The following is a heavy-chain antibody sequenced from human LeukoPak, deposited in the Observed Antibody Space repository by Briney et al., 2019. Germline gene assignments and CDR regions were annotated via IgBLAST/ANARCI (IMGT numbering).Heavy chain of an antibody. V-gene: IGHV3-48*01. D-gene: IGHD2-2*01. CDR2: ISSSSSTI. CDR1: GFTFSSYS. J-gene: IGHJ4*02. CDR3: ARLPRYCSSTSCPPDFDY. Sequence: GGSLRLSCAASGFTFSSYSMNWVRQAPGKGLEWVSYISSSSSTIYYADSVKGRFTISRDNDKNSLYMQMNSLRAEDTAVYYCARLPRYCSSTSCPPDFDYWGQGTLVTVSS.